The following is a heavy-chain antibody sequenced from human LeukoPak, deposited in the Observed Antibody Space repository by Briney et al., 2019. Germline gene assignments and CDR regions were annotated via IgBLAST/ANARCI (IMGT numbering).Heavy chain of an antibody. CDR3: AKDTAMVFFLDY. Sequence: GGSLRLSCAASGFTFSSYAMSWVRQAPGKGLEWVSAISGSGGSTYYADSVKGRFTIPRDNSKNTLYLQMNSLRAEDTAVYYCAKDTAMVFFLDYWGQGTLVTVSS. V-gene: IGHV3-23*01. J-gene: IGHJ4*02. D-gene: IGHD5-18*01. CDR1: GFTFSSYA. CDR2: ISGSGGST.